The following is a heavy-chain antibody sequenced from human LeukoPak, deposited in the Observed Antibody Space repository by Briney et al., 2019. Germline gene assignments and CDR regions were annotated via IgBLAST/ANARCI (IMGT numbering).Heavy chain of an antibody. Sequence: GGSLRLSCAASGFNFSRYGMNWVRQAPGKGLEWVSSISSSNLFIYYADSVKGRFTISRDNAKNSLYLQMNSLRADDTAVYYCARDRETSQGNCSGSTCFSGWFDPWGQGALVTVSS. J-gene: IGHJ5*02. CDR1: GFNFSRYG. V-gene: IGHV3-21*01. D-gene: IGHD2-15*01. CDR3: ARDRETSQGNCSGSTCFSGWFDP. CDR2: ISSSNLFI.